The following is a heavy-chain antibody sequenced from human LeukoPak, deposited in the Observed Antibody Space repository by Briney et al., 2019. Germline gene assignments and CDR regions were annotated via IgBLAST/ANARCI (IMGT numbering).Heavy chain of an antibody. CDR3: AKDLETTPWFDP. Sequence: GGSLRLSCAASGFTFSSYWMTWVRQAPGKWLEWVANIKQDGSEKYYVDSAKGRFTISRDNGKKSLYLQMNSLRVEDTAVYYCAKDLETTPWFDPWGQGTLVTVSS. D-gene: IGHD2-15*01. CDR2: IKQDGSEK. CDR1: GFTFSSYW. V-gene: IGHV3-7*01. J-gene: IGHJ5*02.